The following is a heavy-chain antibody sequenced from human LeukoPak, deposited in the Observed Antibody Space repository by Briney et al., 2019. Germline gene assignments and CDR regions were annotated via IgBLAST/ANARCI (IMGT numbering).Heavy chain of an antibody. D-gene: IGHD3-3*01. CDR2: FIPILGTA. CDR1: GCTFSDYA. V-gene: IGHV1-69*10. CDR3: AGIPVFGVVLHQEPV. J-gene: IGHJ6*04. Sequence: SVKLSCTASGCTFSDYALNWVRQAPGQGLEWMGVFIPILGTANSTQKFQGRVTITTDIPTNTVYMELSSLRSEDTAVYFCAGIPVFGVVLHQEPVWGKGTTVTVSS.